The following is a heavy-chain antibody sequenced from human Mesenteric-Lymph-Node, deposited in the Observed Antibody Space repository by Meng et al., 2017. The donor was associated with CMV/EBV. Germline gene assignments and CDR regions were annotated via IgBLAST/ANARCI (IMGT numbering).Heavy chain of an antibody. CDR2: IYWDDDK. V-gene: IGHV2-5*02. D-gene: IGHD6-13*01. CDR1: GFSLSTSGVG. J-gene: IGHJ4*02. CDR3: AHSSGIAAAGPFYFDY. Sequence: QITLKEAGPTRVKPTQNLTLTCTFSGFSLSTSGVGVGWIRQPPGKALEWLALIYWDDDKRYSPSLKSRLTITKDTSKNQVVLTMTNMDPVDTATYYCAHSSGIAAAGPFYFDYWGQGTLVTVSS.